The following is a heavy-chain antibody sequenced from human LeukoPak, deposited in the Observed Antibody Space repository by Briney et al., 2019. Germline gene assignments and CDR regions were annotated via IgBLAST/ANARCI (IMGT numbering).Heavy chain of an antibody. J-gene: IGHJ5*02. Sequence: ASVKVSCKASGYTFTGYYMHWVRQAPGQGLEWMGWINPNSGGTNYAQKFQGRVTMTRDTSTSTAYMELRSLRSDDTAVYYCATSYSSSWYDLGSENRYNWFDPWGQGTLVTVSS. CDR3: ATSYSSSWYDLGSENRYNWFDP. CDR2: INPNSGGT. CDR1: GYTFTGYY. D-gene: IGHD6-13*01. V-gene: IGHV1-2*02.